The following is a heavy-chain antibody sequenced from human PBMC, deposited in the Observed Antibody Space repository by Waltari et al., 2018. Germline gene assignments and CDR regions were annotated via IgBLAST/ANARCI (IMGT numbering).Heavy chain of an antibody. CDR2: ISGSGGST. D-gene: IGHD3-22*01. J-gene: IGHJ1*01. CDR1: GFTFSSYA. V-gene: IGHV3-23*01. Sequence: EVQLLESGGGLVQPGGSLRLSCAASGFTFSSYAMSWVRQAQGKGLEWVSAISGSGGSTYYADSVKGRFTISRDNSKNTLYLQMNSLRAEDTAVYYCAKVQGYYYDSSGYREYFQHWGQGTLVTVSS. CDR3: AKVQGYYYDSSGYREYFQH.